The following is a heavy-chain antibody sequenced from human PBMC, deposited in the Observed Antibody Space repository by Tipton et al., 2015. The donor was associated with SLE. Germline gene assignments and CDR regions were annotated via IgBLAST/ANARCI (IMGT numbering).Heavy chain of an antibody. CDR1: GVSISSAGNY. V-gene: IGHV4-61*02. CDR2: IYTTEST. D-gene: IGHD1-26*01. CDR3: ARKQVGLPFDY. Sequence: LRLSCTVPGVSISSAGNYWSWIRQPAGKGLEWIGRIYTTESTNYNPSLKSRVTISVDTSKNQFSLKLSSVTAADTAVYYCARKQVGLPFDYWGQGTLVTVSS. J-gene: IGHJ4*02.